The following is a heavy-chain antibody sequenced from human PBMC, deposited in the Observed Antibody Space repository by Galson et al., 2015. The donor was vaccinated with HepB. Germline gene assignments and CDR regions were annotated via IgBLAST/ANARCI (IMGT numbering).Heavy chain of an antibody. CDR2: ISSSSSTI. D-gene: IGHD5-24*01. V-gene: IGHV3-48*04. J-gene: IGHJ4*02. Sequence: SLRLSCAASEFILSMYWMNWVRQAPGKGLEWVSYISSSSSTIYYADSVKGRFTISRDNAKNSLYLQMNSLRAEDTAVYYCARQSGRWLQLALDYWGQGTLVTVSS. CDR3: ARQSGRWLQLALDY. CDR1: EFILSMYW.